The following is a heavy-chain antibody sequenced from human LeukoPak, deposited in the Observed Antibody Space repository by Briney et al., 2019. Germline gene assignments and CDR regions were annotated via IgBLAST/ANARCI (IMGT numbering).Heavy chain of an antibody. CDR2: IRGSGGST. CDR1: GFTFSSYV. J-gene: IGHJ4*02. V-gene: IGHV3-23*01. D-gene: IGHD3-16*02. Sequence: GGSLRLSCAASGFTFSSYVMNWVRQAPGKGLEWVSTIRGSGGSTYDADSVKGRFTISRDNSKNTLYLQMNSLRAEDTAVYYCAKGDYDYVWGSYRCFDYWGQGTLVTVSS. CDR3: AKGDYDYVWGSYRCFDY.